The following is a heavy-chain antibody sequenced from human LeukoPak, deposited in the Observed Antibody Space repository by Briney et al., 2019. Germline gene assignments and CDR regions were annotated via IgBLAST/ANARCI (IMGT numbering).Heavy chain of an antibody. V-gene: IGHV3-23*01. D-gene: IGHD2-2*01. J-gene: IGHJ4*02. CDR2: ISGSGGST. CDR1: GFTFSSYA. Sequence: GGSLRLSCAASGFTFSSYAMSWVRQAPGKGLEWVSAISGSGGSTYYADSVKGRFTISRDNAKNSLYLQMNSLRAGDTAVYYCARDSPSSTSWGYWGQGTLVTVSS. CDR3: ARDSPSSTSWGY.